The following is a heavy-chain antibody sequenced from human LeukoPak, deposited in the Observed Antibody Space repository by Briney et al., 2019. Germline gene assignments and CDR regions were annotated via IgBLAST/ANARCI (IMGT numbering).Heavy chain of an antibody. D-gene: IGHD6-19*01. CDR2: ISGSGGST. CDR3: AKRAGRIAVAGGVLNWFDP. CDR1: GFTFSSYG. J-gene: IGHJ5*02. V-gene: IGHV3-23*01. Sequence: PGGSLRLSCAASGFTFSSYGMNWVRQAPGKGLEWVSAISGSGGSTYYADSVKGRFTISRDNSKNTLYLQMNSLRAEDTAVYYCAKRAGRIAVAGGVLNWFDPWGQGTLVTVSS.